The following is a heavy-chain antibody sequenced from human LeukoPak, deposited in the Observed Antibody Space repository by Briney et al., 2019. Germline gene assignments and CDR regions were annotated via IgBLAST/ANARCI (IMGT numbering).Heavy chain of an antibody. CDR2: IYYSGST. CDR3: ARGGTAVIAPYAFDI. D-gene: IGHD4-23*01. CDR1: GGSISSGGYY. J-gene: IGHJ3*02. Sequence: SETLSLTCTVSGGSISSGGYYWSWIRQQPGKGLEWIGYIYYSGSTYYNPSLKSRVTISVDTSKNQFSLKLSSLTAADTAVYYCARGGTAVIAPYAFDIWGQGTMVTVSS. V-gene: IGHV4-31*03.